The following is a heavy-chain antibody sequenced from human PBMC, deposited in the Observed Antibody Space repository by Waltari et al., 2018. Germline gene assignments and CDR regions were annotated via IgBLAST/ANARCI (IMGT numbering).Heavy chain of an antibody. CDR3: VKEGVAPGGSDFFDH. D-gene: IGHD3-3*01. J-gene: IGHJ4*02. V-gene: IGHV3-74*01. Sequence: EMQLVESGGGLVQTWESLRLCWGGSGFGIGAYWMLWVLQAPGGGLVWFARTNTNGGTTNDAYSVTGRFTISRDNPKNMLYLQMDSLGAQDTAVYYCVKEGVAPGGSDFFDHWGQGTLVTVSP. CDR2: TNTNGGTT. CDR1: GFGIGAYW.